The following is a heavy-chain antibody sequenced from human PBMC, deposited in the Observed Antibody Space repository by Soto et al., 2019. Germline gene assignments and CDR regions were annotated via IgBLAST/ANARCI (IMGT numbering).Heavy chain of an antibody. CDR3: ARMGQWRVPGDYYYGMDV. V-gene: IGHV3-53*01. CDR1: GLTVSSNY. Sequence: PGGSLRLSCAASGLTVSSNYMNWVRQAPGKGLEWASLIYTGGGTYYADSVKGRFTVSRDNSKNTLYLQMNSLRAEDTAVYYCARMGQWRVPGDYYYGMDVWGQGTSVTVSS. CDR2: IYTGGGT. J-gene: IGHJ6*02. D-gene: IGHD6-19*01.